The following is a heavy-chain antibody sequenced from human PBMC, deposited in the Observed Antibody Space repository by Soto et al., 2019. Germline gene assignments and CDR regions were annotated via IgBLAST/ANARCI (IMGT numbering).Heavy chain of an antibody. Sequence: GASVKVSCKASGGTFSSYAISWVRQAPGQGLEWMGGIIPIFGTANYAQKFQGRVTITADESASTAYMELSSLRSEDTAVYYCAIVGRFYDSSGYYSDYWGQGTLVTVSS. J-gene: IGHJ4*02. CDR3: AIVGRFYDSSGYYSDY. CDR2: IIPIFGTA. CDR1: GGTFSSYA. D-gene: IGHD3-22*01. V-gene: IGHV1-69*13.